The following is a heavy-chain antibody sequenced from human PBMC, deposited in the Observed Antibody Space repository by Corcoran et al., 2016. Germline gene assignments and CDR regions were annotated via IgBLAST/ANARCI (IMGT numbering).Heavy chain of an antibody. CDR3: ARTRKGQQLVGGDFDY. V-gene: IGHV1-69*01. Sequence: QVQLVQSGAEVKKPGSSVKVSCKASGGTFSSYAISWVRQAPGQGLEWMGGIIPIFGTANYAQTFQGRVTITADESTSTAYMELSSLRSEDTAVYYCARTRKGQQLVGGDFDYWGQGTLVTVSS. CDR1: GGTFSSYA. CDR2: IIPIFGTA. J-gene: IGHJ4*02. D-gene: IGHD6-13*01.